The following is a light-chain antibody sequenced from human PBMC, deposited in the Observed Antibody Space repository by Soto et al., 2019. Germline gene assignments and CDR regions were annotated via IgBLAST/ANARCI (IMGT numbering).Light chain of an antibody. CDR3: QQSYSTPLT. CDR2: AAS. Sequence: DIQMTQSPCSLSVSVGDRVTITCRASQSISSYLNWYQQKPGKAPKLLIYAASSLQSGVPSRFSGSGSGTDFTLTISSLQPEDFATYYCQQSYSTPLTFGGGTKVEIK. CDR1: QSISSY. V-gene: IGKV1-39*01. J-gene: IGKJ4*01.